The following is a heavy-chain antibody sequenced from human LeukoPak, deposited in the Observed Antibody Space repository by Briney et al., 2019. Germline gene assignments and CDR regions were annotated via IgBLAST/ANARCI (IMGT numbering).Heavy chain of an antibody. CDR1: GGSMSSDY. V-gene: IGHV4-4*07. Sequence: SETLSLTCTVSGGSMSSDYWTWIRQPAGKGLEWIGRIYTSGTTNYNPSLKSRVTMSVDTSKSQFSLRASSVTAADTAVYYCARNVAGSFDYWGQGTLVTVSS. J-gene: IGHJ4*02. CDR3: ARNVAGSFDY. D-gene: IGHD1-1*01. CDR2: IYTSGTT.